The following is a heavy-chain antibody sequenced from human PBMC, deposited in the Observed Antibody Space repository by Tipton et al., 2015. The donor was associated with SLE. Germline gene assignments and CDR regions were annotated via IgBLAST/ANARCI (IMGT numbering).Heavy chain of an antibody. J-gene: IGHJ4*02. D-gene: IGHD7-27*01. CDR2: VYYSGST. CDR3: ARGPEELGIPPLFDY. CDR1: GGSLSSGDYH. Sequence: TPSLTCTVSGGSLSSGDYHWSWIRQPPGKGLEWIGYVYYSGSTYYNPSLKSRVTISVDTSKNQFSLKLSSVTAADTAVYYCARGPEELGIPPLFDYWGQGTLVTVSS. V-gene: IGHV4-30-4*01.